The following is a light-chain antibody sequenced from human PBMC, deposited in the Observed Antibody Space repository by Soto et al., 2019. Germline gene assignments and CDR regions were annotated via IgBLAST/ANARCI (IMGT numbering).Light chain of an antibody. CDR2: EVS. V-gene: IGLV2-11*01. Sequence: QSVLTQPASVSGSPGQSITISCTGTSSDVGGYNYVSWYQQHAGFAPKLIIYEVSNRPSGVPDRFSGSKSGNTASLTISGLQSEDEADYYCCSYAGRYTYVFGTGTKLTVL. CDR1: SSDVGGYNY. J-gene: IGLJ1*01. CDR3: CSYAGRYTYV.